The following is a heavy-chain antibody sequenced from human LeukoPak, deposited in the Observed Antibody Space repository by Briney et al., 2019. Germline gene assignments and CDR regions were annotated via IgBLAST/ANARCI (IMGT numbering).Heavy chain of an antibody. V-gene: IGHV3-30*04. D-gene: IGHD3-22*01. CDR1: GFTFSSYA. J-gene: IGHJ4*02. CDR2: ISYDGSNK. Sequence: PGRSLRLSCAASGFTFSSYAMHWVRQAPGKGLEWVAVISYDGSNKYYADSVKGRFTISRDNSKNTLDLQMNSQRAEDTAVYYCAKGHYYDSSGLPFDYWGQGTLVTVSS. CDR3: AKGHYYDSSGLPFDY.